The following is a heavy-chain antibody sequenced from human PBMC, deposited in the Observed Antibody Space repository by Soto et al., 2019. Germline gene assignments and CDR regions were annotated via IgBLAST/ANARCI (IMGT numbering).Heavy chain of an antibody. Sequence: GESLKISCNGSGYSFTIYCIGLVLQMPGKGLDWMGIIYPGDSDTRYSPSFQGQVTISADKSISTAYLQWSSLKASDTAMYYRARLPLLWFGELKGPSNWFDPWGQGTLVTVSS. CDR3: ARLPLLWFGELKGPSNWFDP. J-gene: IGHJ5*02. D-gene: IGHD3-10*01. CDR2: IYPGDSDT. V-gene: IGHV5-51*01. CDR1: GYSFTIYC.